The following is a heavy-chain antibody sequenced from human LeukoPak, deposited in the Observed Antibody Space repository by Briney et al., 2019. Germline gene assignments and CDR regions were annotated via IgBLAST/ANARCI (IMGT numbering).Heavy chain of an antibody. V-gene: IGHV3-15*01. CDR3: TTPPGFYDMSPFDY. Sequence: PRGSLRLSCAASGFTFSNAWMTWVRQAPGEGLEWVGHIKSKTDGETTDYAAPVKGRFSISRDDSKNMLYLQMNSLKIEDTAVYYCTTPPGFYDMSPFDYWGPGTLVTVSS. CDR1: GFTFSNAW. D-gene: IGHD2/OR15-2a*01. CDR2: IKSKTDGETT. J-gene: IGHJ4*02.